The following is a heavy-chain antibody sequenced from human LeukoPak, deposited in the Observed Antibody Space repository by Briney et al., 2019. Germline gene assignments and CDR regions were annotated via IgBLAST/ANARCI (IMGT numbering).Heavy chain of an antibody. Sequence: PGGSLRLSCAASVFTFSSYGMHWVRQAPGKGLEWVDFIRYYGSNKYYADSVKGRFTISRDNSKNTLYLQMNSMRAEDTAVYYCAKVGAASGYWGQRTLVTVSS. CDR2: IRYYGSNK. V-gene: IGHV3-30*02. D-gene: IGHD6-13*01. J-gene: IGHJ4*02. CDR3: AKVGAASGY. CDR1: VFTFSSYG.